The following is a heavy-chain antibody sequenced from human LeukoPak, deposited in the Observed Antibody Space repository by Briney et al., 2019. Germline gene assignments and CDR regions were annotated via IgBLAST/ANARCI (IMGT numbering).Heavy chain of an antibody. CDR3: ARDQDSVFDC. J-gene: IGHJ4*02. V-gene: IGHV3-30*04. D-gene: IGHD5-18*01. CDR2: ISYDGSNK. CDR1: GFTFSSYA. Sequence: GGSLRLSCAASGFTFSSYAMHWVRQAPGKGLEWVAVISYDGSNKYYADSVKGRFTISRDNSKNTLYLQMNSLRAEDTAVYYCARDQDSVFDCWGQGTLVTVSS.